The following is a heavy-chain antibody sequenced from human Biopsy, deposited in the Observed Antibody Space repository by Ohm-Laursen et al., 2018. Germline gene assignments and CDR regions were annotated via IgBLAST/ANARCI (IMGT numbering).Heavy chain of an antibody. CDR1: GYTFNDYY. CDR2: VNPNSGAT. V-gene: IGHV1-2*02. D-gene: IGHD3-10*01. Sequence: SVKVSCKASGYTFNDYYIHWVRQSPGQGLEWMGWVNPNSGATNSAEKFRGRVTLTRDTSISAVYIELRRLKSADAAVYFCARDRMTDVFGGPTRTDVFDSWGQGTPVTVSS. J-gene: IGHJ4*02. CDR3: ARDRMTDVFGGPTRTDVFDS.